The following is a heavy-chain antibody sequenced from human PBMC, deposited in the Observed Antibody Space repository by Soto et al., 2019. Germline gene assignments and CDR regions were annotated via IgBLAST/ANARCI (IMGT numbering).Heavy chain of an antibody. CDR1: GGSFSGYY. Sequence: SETLSLTCAVYGGSFSGYYWSWIRQPPGKGLEWIGEINHSGSTNYNPSLKSRVTISVDTSKNQFSLKLSSVTAADTAVYYCARNGNYGSGSTNYYYYYMDVWGKGTTVTVSS. J-gene: IGHJ6*03. CDR2: INHSGST. CDR3: ARNGNYGSGSTNYYYYYMDV. V-gene: IGHV4-34*01. D-gene: IGHD3-10*01.